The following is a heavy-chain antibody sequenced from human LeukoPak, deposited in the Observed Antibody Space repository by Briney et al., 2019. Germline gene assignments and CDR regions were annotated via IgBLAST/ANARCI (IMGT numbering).Heavy chain of an antibody. CDR1: GFTFSSYS. Sequence: GGSLRLSCAASGFTFSSYSMNWVRQAPGKGLEWVSAISGSGGSTYYADSVKGRFTISRDNSKNTLYLQMNSLRAEDTAVYYCAKAMYYYDSSTDYWGQGTLVTVSS. CDR3: AKAMYYYDSSTDY. D-gene: IGHD3-22*01. CDR2: ISGSGGST. V-gene: IGHV3-23*01. J-gene: IGHJ4*02.